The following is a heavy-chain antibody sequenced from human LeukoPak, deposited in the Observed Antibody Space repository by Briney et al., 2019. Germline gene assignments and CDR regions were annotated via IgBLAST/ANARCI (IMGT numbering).Heavy chain of an antibody. J-gene: IGHJ3*02. CDR3: ARVAGDDAFDI. Sequence: SVKVSCKASGGTFSSYAFSWVRQAPGQGLEWMGGTIPIFGTANYAQKFQGRVTITADESTSTAYMELSSLRSEDTAVYYCARVAGDDAFDIWGQGTMVTVSS. D-gene: IGHD6-19*01. CDR1: GGTFSSYA. V-gene: IGHV1-69*13. CDR2: TIPIFGTA.